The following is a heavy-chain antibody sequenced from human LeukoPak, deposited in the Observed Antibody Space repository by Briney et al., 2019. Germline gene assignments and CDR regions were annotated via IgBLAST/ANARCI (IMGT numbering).Heavy chain of an antibody. D-gene: IGHD3-10*01. J-gene: IGHJ4*02. Sequence: GGSLRLSCAASGFTFSNYAMSWVRQAPGKGLEWVSAVSGSGGSTYYADSVKGRFTISRDNSKNTLYLQMNSLRAEDTAMYYCATVSGGDYFDYWGQGTLVTVSS. CDR1: GFTFSNYA. CDR3: ATVSGGDYFDY. V-gene: IGHV3-23*01. CDR2: VSGSGGST.